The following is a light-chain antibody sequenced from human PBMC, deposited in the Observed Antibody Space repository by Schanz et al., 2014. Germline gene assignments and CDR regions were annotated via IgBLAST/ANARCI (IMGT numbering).Light chain of an antibody. CDR3: QQYKNWPWT. V-gene: IGKV3D-15*01. Sequence: EILITQSPATLSVSPGQRATLSCRASHSVSTNLAWYQQKPGQPPRLLMSGVHDRASGIPDRFSGSGSETDFSLTISSLQSEDFAVYYCQQYKNWPWTFGQGTNVEIK. CDR1: HSVSTN. CDR2: GVH. J-gene: IGKJ1*01.